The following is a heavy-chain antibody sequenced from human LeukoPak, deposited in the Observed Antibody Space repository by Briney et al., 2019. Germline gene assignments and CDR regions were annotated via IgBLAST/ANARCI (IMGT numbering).Heavy chain of an antibody. Sequence: GGSLRLSCAASGFTFSSYAMHWVRQAPGKGLEWVAVISYDGSNKYYADSVKGRFTISRDNSKNTLYLQMNSLRAEDTAVYYCARPPREAAGTEWAGYMDVWGKGTTVTVSS. V-gene: IGHV3-30*04. D-gene: IGHD6-13*01. CDR1: GFTFSSYA. J-gene: IGHJ6*03. CDR2: ISYDGSNK. CDR3: ARPPREAAGTEWAGYMDV.